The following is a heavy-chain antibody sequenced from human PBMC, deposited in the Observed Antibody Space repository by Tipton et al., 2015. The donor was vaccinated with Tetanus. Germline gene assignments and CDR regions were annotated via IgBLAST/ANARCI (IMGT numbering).Heavy chain of an antibody. CDR2: IYYSGST. J-gene: IGHJ4*02. CDR1: GGSISSYY. CDR3: ARDGLGEYYFDY. D-gene: IGHD3-22*01. V-gene: IGHV4-59*01. Sequence: LRLSCTVSGGSISSYYWSWIRQPPGKGLEWIGYIYYSGSTNYNPSLKSRVTISVDTSKNQFSLKLSSVTAADTAVYYCARDGLGEYYFDYWGQGTLVTASS.